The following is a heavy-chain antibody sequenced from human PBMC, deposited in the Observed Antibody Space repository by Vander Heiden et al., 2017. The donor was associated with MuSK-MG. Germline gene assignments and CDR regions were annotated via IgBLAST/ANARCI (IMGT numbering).Heavy chain of an antibody. Sequence: QVQLVQSGAEVKKPGASVKVSCKASGYTFTSYGISWVRQAPGHGLDWMGWISAYNGNTHYAQNRQGRVTMTTDTSTSTAYMELRSLRSDDAAVYYCARDRATICGVVSPNFDYWGQGTMVTVSS. CDR1: GYTFTSYG. CDR3: ARDRATICGVVSPNFDY. CDR2: ISAYNGNT. J-gene: IGHJ4*02. D-gene: IGHD3-3*01. V-gene: IGHV1-18*01.